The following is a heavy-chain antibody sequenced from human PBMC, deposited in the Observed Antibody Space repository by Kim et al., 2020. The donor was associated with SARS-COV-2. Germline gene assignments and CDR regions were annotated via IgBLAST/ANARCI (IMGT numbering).Heavy chain of an antibody. CDR3: AKEMVAATQNFDY. Sequence: YADSVKGRFTISRDNSKNTLYLQMNSLRAEDTAVYYCAKEMVAATQNFDYWGQGTLVTVSS. J-gene: IGHJ4*02. V-gene: IGHV3-23*01. D-gene: IGHD2-15*01.